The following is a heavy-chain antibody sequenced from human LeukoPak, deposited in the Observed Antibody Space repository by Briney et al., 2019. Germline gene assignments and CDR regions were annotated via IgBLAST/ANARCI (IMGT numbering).Heavy chain of an antibody. V-gene: IGHV4-59*02. CDR2: IFHTGIT. Sequence: PSETLSLTCTVSGGSVTKYYWHWIRQAPGKGLEWIGFIFHTGITNYNPSLKSRVTISVDTSKNQLSLTLTSVTAADTAVYFCARDLFPINWFESWGQGTLVTVSS. D-gene: IGHD2-2*02. CDR3: ARDLFPINWFES. CDR1: GGSVTKYY. J-gene: IGHJ5*01.